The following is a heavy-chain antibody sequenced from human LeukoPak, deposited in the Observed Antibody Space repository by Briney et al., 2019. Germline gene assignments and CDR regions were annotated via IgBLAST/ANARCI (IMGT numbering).Heavy chain of an antibody. J-gene: IGHJ4*02. V-gene: IGHV1-69*05. CDR2: IIPIFGTA. Sequence: GTFXSYAXXWVRQAPGQGLXXXGGIIPIFGTANYAQKFQGRVTITTDESTSTAYMELSSLRSEDTAVYYCARDHVGHYFFDYWGQGTLVTVSS. CDR1: GTFXSYA. D-gene: IGHD1-26*01. CDR3: ARDHVGHYFFDY.